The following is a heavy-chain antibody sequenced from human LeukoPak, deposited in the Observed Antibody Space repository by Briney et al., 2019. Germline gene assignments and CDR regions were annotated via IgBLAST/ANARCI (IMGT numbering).Heavy chain of an antibody. V-gene: IGHV4-39*07. J-gene: IGHJ4*02. CDR1: GGSISSSSYY. CDR3: ARPGPYSGYDPRYYYFDY. D-gene: IGHD5-12*01. CDR2: IYYSGST. Sequence: PSETLSLTCTVSGGSISSSSYYWGWIRQPPGKGLEWIGSIYYSGSTYYNPSLKSRVTISVDTSKNQFSLKLSSVTAADTAVYYCARPGPYSGYDPRYYYFDYWGQGTLVTVSS.